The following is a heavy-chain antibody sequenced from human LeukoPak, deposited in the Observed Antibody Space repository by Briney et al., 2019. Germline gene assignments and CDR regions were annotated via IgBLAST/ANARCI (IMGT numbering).Heavy chain of an antibody. Sequence: ASVKVSCKASGYTFTGYYMHWVRQAPGQGLEWMGIINPSGGSTSYAQKFQGRVTMTRDTSTSTVYMELSSLRSEDTAVYYCARGRAAVPGREYSSGEGFGYWGQGTLVTVSS. CDR2: INPSGGST. CDR3: ARGRAAVPGREYSSGEGFGY. V-gene: IGHV1-46*01. CDR1: GYTFTGYY. D-gene: IGHD6-25*01. J-gene: IGHJ4*02.